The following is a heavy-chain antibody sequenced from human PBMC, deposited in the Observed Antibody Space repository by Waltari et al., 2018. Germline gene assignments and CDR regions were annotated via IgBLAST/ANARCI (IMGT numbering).Heavy chain of an antibody. D-gene: IGHD6-13*01. CDR3: ARGLRGVTAAGTSLRPVDY. CDR2: ISASGGGT. Sequence: VQLLESGGGLVQPGGSLRLSCAGSGFTFSSYAMTWGRQAPGKGLEWVSSISASGGGTHFADSVKGQFTISRDNSKSTLYLQMNSLRAEDTALYYCARGLRGVTAAGTSLRPVDYWGQGTLVTVSS. J-gene: IGHJ4*02. CDR1: GFTFSSYA. V-gene: IGHV3-23*01.